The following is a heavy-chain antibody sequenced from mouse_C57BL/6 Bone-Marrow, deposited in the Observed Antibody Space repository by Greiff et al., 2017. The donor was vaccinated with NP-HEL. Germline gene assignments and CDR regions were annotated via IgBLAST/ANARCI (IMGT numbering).Heavy chain of an antibody. J-gene: IGHJ1*03. V-gene: IGHV5-9*01. CDR3: ARHPYWYFDV. CDR1: GFTFSSYT. CDR2: ISGGGGNT. Sequence: EVQLVESGGGLVKPGGSLKLSCAASGFTFSSYTMSWVRQTPEKRLEWVATISGGGGNTYYPDSVKGRFTISRDNAKNTLYLQMSSLRSEDTALCYCARHPYWYFDVWGTGTTVTVSS.